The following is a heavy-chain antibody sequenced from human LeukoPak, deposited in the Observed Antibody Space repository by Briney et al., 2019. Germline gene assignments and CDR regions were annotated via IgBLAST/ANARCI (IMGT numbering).Heavy chain of an antibody. CDR1: GYTFTSYV. V-gene: IGHV1-8*03. Sequence: ASVKVSCKASGYTFTSYVINWVRQATGQGLEWMGWMNPNSGNTGYAQKFQGRVTITRNTSISTAYMELSSLRSEDTAVYYCARYTGIAAAGDYWGQGTLVTVSS. CDR3: ARYTGIAAAGDY. D-gene: IGHD6-13*01. CDR2: MNPNSGNT. J-gene: IGHJ4*02.